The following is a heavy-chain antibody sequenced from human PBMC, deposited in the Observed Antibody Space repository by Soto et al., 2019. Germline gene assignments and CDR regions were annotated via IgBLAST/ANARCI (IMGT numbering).Heavy chain of an antibody. J-gene: IGHJ6*02. V-gene: IGHV1-69*13. CDR2: IIPIFGTA. D-gene: IGHD2-21*01. CDR1: GGTFSSYA. CDR3: ARGGYSRYGMDV. Sequence: SVKVSCKASGGTFSSYAISWVRQAPGQGLEWMGGIIPIFGTANYAQKFQGRVTITADESTSTAYMELSSLRSEDTAVYSCARGGYSRYGMDVWGQGTTVTVSS.